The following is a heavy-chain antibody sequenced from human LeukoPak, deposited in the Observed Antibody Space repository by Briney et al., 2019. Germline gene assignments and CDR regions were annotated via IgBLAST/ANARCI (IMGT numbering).Heavy chain of an antibody. D-gene: IGHD3-22*01. CDR3: ARDAGYDSSGYYYWTPDFDY. V-gene: IGHV3-23*01. CDR2: VSGSGGKT. CDR1: GFTFSNYA. Sequence: GGSLRLSCSASGFTFSNYAMSWVRQAPGKGLEWVSAVSGSGGKTNYADSVKGRFTISRDNSKNTMYLQMNSLRAEDTAVYYCARDAGYDSSGYYYWTPDFDYWGQGTLVTVSS. J-gene: IGHJ4*02.